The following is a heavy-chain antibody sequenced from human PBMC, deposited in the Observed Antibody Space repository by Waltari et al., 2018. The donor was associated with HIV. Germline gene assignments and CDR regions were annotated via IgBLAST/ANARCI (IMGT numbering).Heavy chain of an antibody. J-gene: IGHJ4*02. V-gene: IGHV3-13*05. CDR1: GFPFRPYD. D-gene: IGHD6-19*01. CDR2: INTTGDP. CDR3: ARVTRYSSGWYFDF. Sequence: EVHLVEWGGGLIQPGGSLIPSCTASGFPFRPYDMHWVRQSTGKGLEWVSAINTTGDPSYADSVKGRFTISRDNARNSLSLQMDSLRAGDTALYYCARVTRYSSGWYFDFWGQGTLVAVSS.